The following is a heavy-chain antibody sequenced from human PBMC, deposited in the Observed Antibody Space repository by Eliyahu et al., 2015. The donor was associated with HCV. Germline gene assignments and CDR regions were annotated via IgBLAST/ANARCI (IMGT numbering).Heavy chain of an antibody. CDR3: VWDGSFYVRFDY. Sequence: EVQLVESGGGLVKPGGSRRLSCAASGFXFSAAWMDWVRQXPGKGLEWVGRIKSKGGGGTTDYAAPVNGRFTISRDDSKNTLYLQMNGLTTEDTALYYCVWDGSFYVRFDYWGQGARVIVSS. J-gene: IGHJ4*02. V-gene: IGHV3-15*01. CDR2: IKSKGGGGTT. D-gene: IGHD1-26*01. CDR1: GFXFSAAW.